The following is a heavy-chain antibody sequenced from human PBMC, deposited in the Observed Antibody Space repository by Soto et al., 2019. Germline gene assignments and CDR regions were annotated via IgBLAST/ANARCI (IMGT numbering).Heavy chain of an antibody. V-gene: IGHV4-39*01. CDR3: ARHYGSSYDYYYGMDV. Sequence: SETLSLTCTVSGGSISSSSYYWGWIRQPPGKGLEWIGSIYYSGSTYYNPSLKSRVTISVDTSKNQFSLKLSSVTAADTAVYYCARHYGSSYDYYYGMDVWGQGTAVTVSS. CDR1: GGSISSSSYY. CDR2: IYYSGST. J-gene: IGHJ6*02. D-gene: IGHD5-18*01.